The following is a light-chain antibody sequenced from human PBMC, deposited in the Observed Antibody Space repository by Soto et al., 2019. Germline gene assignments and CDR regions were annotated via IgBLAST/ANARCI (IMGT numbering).Light chain of an antibody. J-gene: IGLJ1*01. CDR2: EIN. Sequence: SVLTQPPSASGSPVQSVTISGTGTSSDVGAYDYVSWYQQHPGKAPKLMIYEINKRPSGVPDRFSGSKSGNTASLTVSGLQAEDEADYYCSSFAGSNNFPDVFGTGTKVTVL. CDR1: SSDVGAYDY. CDR3: SSFAGSNNFPDV. V-gene: IGLV2-8*01.